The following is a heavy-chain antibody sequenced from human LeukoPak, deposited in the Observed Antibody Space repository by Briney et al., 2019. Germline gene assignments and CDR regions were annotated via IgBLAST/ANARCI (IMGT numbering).Heavy chain of an antibody. CDR1: GGSISSYY. V-gene: IGHV4-59*01. CDR3: ARSVAGDVLDY. CDR2: IYYSGST. D-gene: IGHD6-19*01. Sequence: SETLSLTCTVSGGSISSYYWSWLRQPPGKGLEWIGYIYYSGSTNYNPSLKSRVTISVDTSKNQFSLKLSSVTAADTAVYYCARSVAGDVLDYWGQGTLVTVSS. J-gene: IGHJ4*02.